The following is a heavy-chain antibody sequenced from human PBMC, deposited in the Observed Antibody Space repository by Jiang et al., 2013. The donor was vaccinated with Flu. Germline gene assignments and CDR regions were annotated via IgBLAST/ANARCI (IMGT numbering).Heavy chain of an antibody. J-gene: IGHJ5*02. V-gene: IGHV2-5*02. CDR2: IYWDGDR. CDR3: AHTSESPSNFWSGYLVNWFDP. Sequence: KPTQTLTLTCTFSGFSLSTSGVGVGWIRQPPGKALEWLALIYWDGDRRYNPSLKSRLTITKDTSKNQVVLTMTNMDPVDTATFYCAHTSESPSNFWSGYLVNWFDPGAREPWSPSPQ. CDR1: GFSLSTSGVG. D-gene: IGHD3-3*01.